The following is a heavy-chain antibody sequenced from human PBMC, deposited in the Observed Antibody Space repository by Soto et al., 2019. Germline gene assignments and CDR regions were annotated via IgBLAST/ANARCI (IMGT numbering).Heavy chain of an antibody. V-gene: IGHV4-59*01. CDR1: GDTSTSYY. D-gene: IGHD3-22*01. J-gene: IGHJ5*01. CDR3: ARDFYDSVGYTWFDS. CDR2: IHNSGTS. Sequence: SETLSLTCTVSGDTSTSYYWGWIRQAPGKGLEWIGHIHNSGTSTHNPSLNGRVTISIDMSKKQFSLELTSLTSADTAVYYCARDFYDSVGYTWFDSWSQGTLVTVSS.